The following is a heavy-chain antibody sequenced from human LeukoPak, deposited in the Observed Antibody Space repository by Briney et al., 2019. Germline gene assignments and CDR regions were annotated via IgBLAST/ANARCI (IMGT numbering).Heavy chain of an antibody. Sequence: GGSLRLSCAASGFTFSTYGIHWVRQAPGKGREWVTFIRYDGSNKYYADSVKGRFTISRDNSKNTLYLQMNSLRAEDTAVYYCAKDRGGYYDSSGYYSADYRGQGTLVTVSS. CDR2: IRYDGSNK. CDR1: GFTFSTYG. V-gene: IGHV3-30*02. D-gene: IGHD3-22*01. CDR3: AKDRGGYYDSSGYYSADY. J-gene: IGHJ4*02.